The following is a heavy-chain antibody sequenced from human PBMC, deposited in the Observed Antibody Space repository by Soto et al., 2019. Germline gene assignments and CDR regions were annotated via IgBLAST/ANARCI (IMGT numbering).Heavy chain of an antibody. D-gene: IGHD6-19*01. CDR1: GFTFDNYA. V-gene: IGHV3-23*01. CDR2: ISGNGRVT. J-gene: IGHJ4*02. Sequence: EAQLLESGGGMVQPGGSLRLSCAASGFTFDNYAMSWVRQAPGKGLEWVSTISGNGRVTYYADSVKGRFTISRDNSKNKLYLQMNSLRDEDTALYSCAQWKERQPPIFTDYWGQGTMVTVSS. CDR3: AQWKERQPPIFTDY.